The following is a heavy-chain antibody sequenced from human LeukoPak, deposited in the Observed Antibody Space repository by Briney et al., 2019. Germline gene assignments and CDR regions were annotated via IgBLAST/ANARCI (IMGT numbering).Heavy chain of an antibody. CDR2: INHSGST. Sequence: SETLSLTCAVYGGSFSGYYWSWIRQPPGKGLEWIGEINHSGSTNYNPSLKSRVTISVDTPKNQFSLKLSSVTAADTAVYYCARASPSRYCGSTSCYGYSYGSHGSPLDYWGQGTLVTVSS. CDR1: GGSFSGYY. CDR3: ARASPSRYCGSTSCYGYSYGSHGSPLDY. D-gene: IGHD2-2*01. J-gene: IGHJ4*02. V-gene: IGHV4-34*01.